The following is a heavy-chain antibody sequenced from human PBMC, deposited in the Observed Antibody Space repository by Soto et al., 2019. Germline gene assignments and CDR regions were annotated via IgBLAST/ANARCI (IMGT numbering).Heavy chain of an antibody. CDR2: IYYSGST. CDR3: WTSLYGSGSYYNWEGLDV. V-gene: IGHV4-39*01. CDR1: GGSISSSSYY. Sequence: SETLSLTCTVSGGSISSSSYYWGWIRQPPGKGLEWIGSIYYSGSTYYNPSLKSRVTISVDTSKNQFSLKLSSVTAADTAVYYCWTSLYGSGSYYNWEGLDVGGQGTLVTVSS. J-gene: IGHJ4*02. D-gene: IGHD3-10*01.